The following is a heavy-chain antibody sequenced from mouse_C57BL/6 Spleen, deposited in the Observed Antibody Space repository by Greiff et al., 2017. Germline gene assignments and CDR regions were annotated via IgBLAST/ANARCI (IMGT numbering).Heavy chain of an antibody. CDR3: ARHVLGRSFDY. J-gene: IGHJ2*01. CDR1: GFTFSDYY. Sequence: EVKLMESGGGLVQPGGSLKLSCAASGFTFSDYYLYWVRQTPEKRLEWVAYISNGGGSTYYPDTVKGRFTISCDNAKNTLYLQMSRVKSEDTAMYYGARHVLGRSFDYWGQGTTLTVSS. D-gene: IGHD4-1*01. V-gene: IGHV5-12*01. CDR2: ISNGGGST.